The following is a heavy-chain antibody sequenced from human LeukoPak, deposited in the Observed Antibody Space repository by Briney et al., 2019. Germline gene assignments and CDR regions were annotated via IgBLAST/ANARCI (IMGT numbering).Heavy chain of an antibody. CDR2: IWHDGSNK. V-gene: IGHV3-33*01. CDR3: AREIFGSGSYPDF. D-gene: IGHD3-10*01. Sequence: PVVPLRLPGTASRFACCTYAMHWVRQAPGEGLEWVSRIWHDGSNKYYTDSGKGRFTISRDNSKNTVYLQMNSLRAEDTAVYFCAREIFGSGSYPDFWGQGTLVTVSS. CDR1: RFACCTYA. J-gene: IGHJ4*02.